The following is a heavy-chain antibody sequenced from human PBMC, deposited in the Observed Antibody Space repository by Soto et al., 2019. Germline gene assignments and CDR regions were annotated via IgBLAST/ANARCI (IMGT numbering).Heavy chain of an antibody. CDR3: ARVVRELTDHYYYYGMDV. Sequence: GASVKVSCKASGYTFTSYYMHWVRQAPGQGLEWMGIINPSGGSTSYAQKFQGRVTMTRDTSTSTVYMELSSLRSEDTAVYYCARVVRELTDHYYYYGMDVWGQGTTVTVSS. D-gene: IGHD1-26*01. J-gene: IGHJ6*02. V-gene: IGHV1-46*01. CDR1: GYTFTSYY. CDR2: INPSGGST.